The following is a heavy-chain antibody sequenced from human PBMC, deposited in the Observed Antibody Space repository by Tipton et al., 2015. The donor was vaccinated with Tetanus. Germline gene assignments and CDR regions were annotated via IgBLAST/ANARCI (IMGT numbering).Heavy chain of an antibody. Sequence: SCTVSGGSVSSGSYYWSWVRQPPGKGLEYIGYILYGGSTHYNPSLKSRLTMSADPAKNQFSLRLTSVTAADTAVYYCARDSYYSSRWSFADYWGQGTLVTVSS. J-gene: IGHJ4*02. D-gene: IGHD3-22*01. CDR1: GGSVSSGSYY. CDR3: ARDSYYSSRWSFADY. CDR2: ILYGGST. V-gene: IGHV4-61*01.